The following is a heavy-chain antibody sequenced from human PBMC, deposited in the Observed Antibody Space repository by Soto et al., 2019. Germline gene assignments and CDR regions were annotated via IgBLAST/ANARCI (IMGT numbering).Heavy chain of an antibody. CDR3: ARDPDP. CDR1: GGSXTRGGYY. J-gene: IGHJ5*02. CDR2: IYNSGTT. V-gene: IGHV4-31*03. Sequence: PSETLSLTCTVSGGSXTRGGYYWSWIRQHPGKGLEWIGYIYNSGTTYYNPSLKSRVTISVDTSKNQFSLKLTSVTAADTAVYYCARDPDPWGQGTLVTVSS.